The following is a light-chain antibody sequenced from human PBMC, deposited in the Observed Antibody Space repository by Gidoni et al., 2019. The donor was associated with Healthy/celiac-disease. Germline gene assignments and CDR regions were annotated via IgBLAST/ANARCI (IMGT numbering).Light chain of an antibody. Sequence: EIVLTQSPGTLSLSPGERATLSCRASQSVSSSYLACYQHKPGQAPRLLIYGAASRATGSPDRCSGSGSGTDFTLTISRLEPEDFAVYYCQQYGSSLTWTFGQGTKVEIK. J-gene: IGKJ1*01. CDR3: QQYGSSLTWT. CDR2: GAA. CDR1: QSVSSSY. V-gene: IGKV3-20*01.